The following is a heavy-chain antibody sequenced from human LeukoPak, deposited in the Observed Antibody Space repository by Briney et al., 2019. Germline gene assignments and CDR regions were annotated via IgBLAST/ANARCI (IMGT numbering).Heavy chain of an antibody. V-gene: IGHV4-59*01. Sequence: PSETLSLTCSVSGGSMTTNYFNWIRQSPGKGLEWIGYMYHSGTSDYNPSLQSRVTISVDTSNNKVSLNLSSVTTADTAVYYCATTRGYSTNDAFDVWGQGTQVTVFS. CDR2: MYHSGTS. CDR3: ATTRGYSTNDAFDV. CDR1: GGSMTTNY. J-gene: IGHJ3*01. D-gene: IGHD5-18*01.